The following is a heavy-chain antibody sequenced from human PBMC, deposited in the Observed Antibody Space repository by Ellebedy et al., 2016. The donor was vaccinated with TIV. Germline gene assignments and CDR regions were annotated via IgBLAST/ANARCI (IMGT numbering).Heavy chain of an antibody. Sequence: AASVKVSCKASGGIFSSYTITWVRQAPGQGLEWMGGIIPAFGRPNHAQKFEGRITISADEATTTAYMELTSLRSEDTAVYYCARDRARDWGSGYDIWGQGTMVTVSS. J-gene: IGHJ3*02. CDR1: GGIFSSYT. CDR2: IIPAFGRP. V-gene: IGHV1-69*13. CDR3: ARDRARDWGSGYDI. D-gene: IGHD3-3*01.